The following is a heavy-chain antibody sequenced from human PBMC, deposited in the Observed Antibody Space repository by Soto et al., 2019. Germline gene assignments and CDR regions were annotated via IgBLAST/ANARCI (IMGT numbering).Heavy chain of an antibody. D-gene: IGHD3-22*01. Sequence: ASVKVSCKASGYTFTSYDINWVRQATGQGLEWMGWMNPNSGNTGYAQKFQGRVTMTRNTSISTAYMELSSLRSEDTAVYYCARSDSSGSATDPYYYYYGMDVWGQGTTVTVSS. CDR1: GYTFTSYD. CDR2: MNPNSGNT. V-gene: IGHV1-8*01. J-gene: IGHJ6*02. CDR3: ARSDSSGSATDPYYYYYGMDV.